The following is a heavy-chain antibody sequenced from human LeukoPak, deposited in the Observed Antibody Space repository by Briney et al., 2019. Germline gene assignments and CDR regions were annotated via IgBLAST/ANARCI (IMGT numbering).Heavy chain of an antibody. CDR2: IIPTFGTA. D-gene: IGHD4/OR15-4a*01. CDR3: ARGAMVADFDY. V-gene: IGHV1-69*05. J-gene: IGHJ4*02. Sequence: SVKVSCKASGGTFSSYAISWVRQAPGQGLEWMGRIIPTFGTANYAQKFQGRVTITTDESTSTAYMELSSLRSEDTAVYYCARGAMVADFDYRGQGTLVTVSS. CDR1: GGTFSSYA.